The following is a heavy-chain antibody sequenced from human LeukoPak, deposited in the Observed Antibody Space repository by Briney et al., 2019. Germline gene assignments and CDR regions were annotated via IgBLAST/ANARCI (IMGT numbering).Heavy chain of an antibody. J-gene: IGHJ4*02. D-gene: IGHD4-11*01. CDR2: ISYDRHNT. CDR3: AKGDDYSHYGGIDY. CDR1: GFTFDTYG. V-gene: IGHV3-30*18. Sequence: PGGSLRLSCAASGFTFDTYGMHWVRQAPGKGLEWVAVISYDRHNTYYAESVKGRFTISRDNSKNTLYVQMNSLRAEDTAVYYCAKGDDYSHYGGIDYWGQGTLDTVSS.